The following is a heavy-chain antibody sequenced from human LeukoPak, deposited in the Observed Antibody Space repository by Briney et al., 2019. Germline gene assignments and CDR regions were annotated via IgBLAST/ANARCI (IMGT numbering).Heavy chain of an antibody. CDR1: GGSISSSSYS. CDR3: ARQVGSGYYAMDV. J-gene: IGHJ6*02. D-gene: IGHD1-26*01. CDR2: IYYSGST. Sequence: SETLSLTCTVSGGSISSSSYSWGWIRQPPGKGLEWIGSIYYSGSTYYNPSLKSRVTISADTSKNQFSLKLSSVTAADTAVYYCARQVGSGYYAMDVWGQGTTVTVSS. V-gene: IGHV4-39*01.